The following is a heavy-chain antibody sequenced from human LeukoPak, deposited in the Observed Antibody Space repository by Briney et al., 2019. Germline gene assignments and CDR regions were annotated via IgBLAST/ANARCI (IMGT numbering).Heavy chain of an antibody. D-gene: IGHD2-8*01. CDR2: IKPDGSKK. CDR1: GFPFSSYW. CDR3: YCSSGI. Sequence: GGSLRLACSASGFPFSSYWMNWVRQAPGKGLEWVAHIKPDGSKKYHVDSVKGRFTITRDNAKNTLYLQMNSLRDEDTAIYYCYCSSGIWGQGTMVTVSS. J-gene: IGHJ3*02. V-gene: IGHV3-7*02.